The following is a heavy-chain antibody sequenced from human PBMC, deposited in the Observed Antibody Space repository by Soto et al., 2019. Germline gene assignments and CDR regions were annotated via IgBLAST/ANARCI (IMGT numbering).Heavy chain of an antibody. Sequence: PSETLSLTCAVYGGSISSGGYSWSWIRQPPGKGLEWIGYIYHSGSTYYNPSLKSRVTISVDRSKNQFSLKLSSVTAADTAVYYCARGEVVAAQHWGQGTLFTVSS. CDR3: ARGEVVAAQH. J-gene: IGHJ4*02. D-gene: IGHD2-15*01. CDR1: GGSISSGGYS. CDR2: IYHSGST. V-gene: IGHV4-30-2*01.